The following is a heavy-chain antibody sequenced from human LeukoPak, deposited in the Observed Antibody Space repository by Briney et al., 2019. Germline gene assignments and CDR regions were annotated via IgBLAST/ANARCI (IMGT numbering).Heavy chain of an antibody. CDR2: MNPNSGNT. V-gene: IGHV1-8*03. CDR3: ARVGPLGLNNQLLYYFDY. Sequence: ASVKVSCKASGYTFTSYDINWVRQATGQGLEWMGWMNPNSGNTGYAQKFQGRVTITRNTSISTAYMELSSLRSEDTAVYYCARVGPLGLNNQLLYYFDYWGQGTLVTVSS. D-gene: IGHD2-2*01. J-gene: IGHJ4*02. CDR1: GYTFTSYD.